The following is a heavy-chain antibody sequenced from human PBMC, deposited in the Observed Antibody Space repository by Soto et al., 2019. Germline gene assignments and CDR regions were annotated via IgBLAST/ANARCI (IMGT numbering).Heavy chain of an antibody. J-gene: IGHJ6*03. CDR2: INHILST. Sequence: SETLSLTCAVYGGSFSGYYWIWIRQPPVNGLEFIGEINHILSTNYNPSLKSRFTISLYTSKNHFSLKLISFTAAHTAVYYCSREYPRLAARIYYYYMDVWGKGTTVTVSS. CDR1: GGSFSGYY. D-gene: IGHD6-6*01. V-gene: IGHV4-34*01. CDR3: SREYPRLAARIYYYYMDV.